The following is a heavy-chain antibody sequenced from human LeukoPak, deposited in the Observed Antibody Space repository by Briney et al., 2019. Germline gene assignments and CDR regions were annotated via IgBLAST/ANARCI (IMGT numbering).Heavy chain of an antibody. CDR3: ARDGASYCTNGVCYGTAFDI. CDR1: GGTFSSYA. J-gene: IGHJ3*02. V-gene: IGHV1-69*05. CDR2: IIPIFGTA. Sequence: ASVKVSCKASGGTFSSYAISWVRQAPGQGLEWMGGIIPIFGTANYAQKFQGRVTITTDESTSTAYMELSSLRSEDTAVYYCARDGASYCTNGVCYGTAFDIWGQGTMVTVSS. D-gene: IGHD2-8*01.